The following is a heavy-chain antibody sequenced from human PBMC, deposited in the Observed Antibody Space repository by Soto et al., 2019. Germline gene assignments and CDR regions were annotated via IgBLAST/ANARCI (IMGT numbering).Heavy chain of an antibody. Sequence: KPSETLSLTCAVSGYSISSGYYWGWIRQPPGKGLEWIGSIYHSGSTYYSPSLDSRVTLLVDTSKTQVSLKLSCITDADSAVYYCARGRGATAPRYYYNGMDVWGKGPTLTASS. V-gene: IGHV4-38-2*01. CDR1: GYSISSGYY. J-gene: IGHJ6*04. CDR3: ARGRGATAPRYYYNGMDV. D-gene: IGHD1-26*01. CDR2: IYHSGST.